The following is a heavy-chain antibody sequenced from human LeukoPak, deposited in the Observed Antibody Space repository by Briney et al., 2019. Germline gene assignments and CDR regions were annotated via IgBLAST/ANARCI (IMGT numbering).Heavy chain of an antibody. CDR2: ISSSGSTI. V-gene: IGHV3-48*03. CDR1: GFTFSSYE. D-gene: IGHD3-22*01. CDR3: VRDRGWLSNPGYFDY. J-gene: IGHJ4*02. Sequence: PGGSLRLSCAASGFTFSSYEMNWIRQAPGKGLEWVSYISSSGSTIYYADSVKGRFTIFRDNAKKSLYLQMNSLRAEDTAVYYCVRDRGWLSNPGYFDYWGRGTLVTVSS.